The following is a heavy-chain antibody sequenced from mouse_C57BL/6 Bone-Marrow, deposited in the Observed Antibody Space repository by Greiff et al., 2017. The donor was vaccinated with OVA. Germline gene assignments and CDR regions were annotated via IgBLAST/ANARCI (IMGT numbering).Heavy chain of an antibody. CDR2: IYPRSGNT. CDR1: GYTFTSYG. CDR3: AREDYYGKAWFAY. V-gene: IGHV1-81*01. Sequence: QVQLQQSGAELARPGASVKLSCKASGYTFTSYGISWVKQRTGQGLEWIGEIYPRSGNTYYNEKFKGKATLTADKSSSTAYMELRSLTSEDSAVYVCAREDYYGKAWFAYWGQGTLVTVSA. D-gene: IGHD1-1*01. J-gene: IGHJ3*01.